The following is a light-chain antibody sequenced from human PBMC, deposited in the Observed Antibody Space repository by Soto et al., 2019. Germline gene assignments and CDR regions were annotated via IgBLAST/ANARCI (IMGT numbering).Light chain of an antibody. Sequence: EIVLTQSPGTLSLSPGERDTLSCRARQSVPSNFLAWYQQKPGQAPILLIYGVSRRATGIPDRFSGSGSGTDFNHTISRLEPEDFAVYYCQQYDSSLTVRQGTKVEIK. CDR2: GVS. V-gene: IGKV3-20*01. CDR1: QSVPSNF. CDR3: QQYDSSLT. J-gene: IGKJ1*01.